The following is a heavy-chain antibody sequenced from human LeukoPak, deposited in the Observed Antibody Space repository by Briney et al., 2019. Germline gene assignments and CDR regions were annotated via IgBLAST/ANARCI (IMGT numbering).Heavy chain of an antibody. J-gene: IGHJ4*02. Sequence: SQTLSLTCTVSGGSISSYYWSWIRQPPGKGLEWIGYIYYTGSTNYNPSLKSRVTLSVDTSKNQFSLKLSSVTAADTAVYYCARHSPGAGTDFDYWGQGTLVTVSS. D-gene: IGHD1-14*01. V-gene: IGHV4-59*08. CDR1: GGSISSYY. CDR3: ARHSPGAGTDFDY. CDR2: IYYTGST.